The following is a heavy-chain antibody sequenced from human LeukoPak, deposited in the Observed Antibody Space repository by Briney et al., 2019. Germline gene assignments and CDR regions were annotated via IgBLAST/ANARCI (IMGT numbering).Heavy chain of an antibody. CDR3: ARDRLPSVVPAASLYYFDY. CDR2: ISWNSGSI. CDR1: GFTFDDYA. J-gene: IGHJ4*02. Sequence: GRSLRLSCAASGFTFDDYAMHWVRQAPGKGLEWVSGISWNSGSIGYADSVKGRFTISRDNSKNTLYLQMNSLRAEDTAVYYCARDRLPSVVPAASLYYFDYWGQGTLVTVSS. V-gene: IGHV3-9*01. D-gene: IGHD2-2*01.